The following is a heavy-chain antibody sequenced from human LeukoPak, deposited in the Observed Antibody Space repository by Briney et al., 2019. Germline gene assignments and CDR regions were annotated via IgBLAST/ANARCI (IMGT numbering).Heavy chain of an antibody. Sequence: ASVKVSCKASGYTFTTYDINWVRQATGQGPEWMGWMNPNSGNAAYAQKFQGRVTMTRNTSINTAYMELSSLRSEDTAVYFCARYYGSGSYSLKYWGQGTPVTVSS. CDR3: ARYYGSGSYSLKY. CDR1: GYTFTTYD. J-gene: IGHJ4*02. D-gene: IGHD3-10*01. CDR2: MNPNSGNA. V-gene: IGHV1-8*01.